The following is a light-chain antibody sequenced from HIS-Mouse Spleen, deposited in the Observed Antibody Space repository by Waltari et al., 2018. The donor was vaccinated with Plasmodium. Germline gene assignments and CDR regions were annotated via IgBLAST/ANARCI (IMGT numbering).Light chain of an antibody. J-gene: IGKJ2*01. CDR2: LGS. Sequence: DIVMTQSPLSLPVTPGEPDSIPCRPSQSLLHSNGYNYMDWYLQKPGQSPQLLIYLGSNRASGVPDRFSCSGSGTDFTLKISRVEAEDVGVYYCMQALQTPRYTFGQGTKLEIK. CDR1: QSLLHSNGYNY. CDR3: MQALQTPRYT. V-gene: IGKV2-28*01.